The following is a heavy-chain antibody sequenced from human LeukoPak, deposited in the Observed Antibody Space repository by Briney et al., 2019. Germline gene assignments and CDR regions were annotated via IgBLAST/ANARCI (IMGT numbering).Heavy chain of an antibody. J-gene: IGHJ5*02. CDR1: GGSISSYY. V-gene: IGHV4-59*01. D-gene: IGHD3-3*01. CDR3: ARERIFGVVLKGNWFDP. CDR2: IYYSGST. Sequence: AETLSLTCTVSGGSISSYYWSWIRQPPGKGLECIGYIYYSGSTNYNPSLKSRVTISVDTSKNQFSLKLSSVTAADTAVYYCARERIFGVVLKGNWFDPWGQGTLVTVSS.